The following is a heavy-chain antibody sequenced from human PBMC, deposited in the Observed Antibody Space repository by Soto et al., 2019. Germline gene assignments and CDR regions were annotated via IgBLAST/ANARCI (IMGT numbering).Heavy chain of an antibody. J-gene: IGHJ5*02. CDR1: GGSISSYY. Sequence: SETLSLTCTVSGGSISSYYWSWIRQPAGKGLEWIGRIYTSGSTNYNPSLKSRVTMSVDTSKNQFSLKLSSVTAADTAVYYCARDARNYYGSGSYFESWWFNPWGQGTLVTVSS. CDR2: IYTSGST. CDR3: ARDARNYYGSGSYFESWWFNP. D-gene: IGHD3-10*01. V-gene: IGHV4-4*07.